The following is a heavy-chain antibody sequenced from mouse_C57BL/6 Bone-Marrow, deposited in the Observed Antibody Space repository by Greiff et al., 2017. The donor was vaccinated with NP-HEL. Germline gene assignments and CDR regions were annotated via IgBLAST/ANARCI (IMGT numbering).Heavy chain of an antibody. D-gene: IGHD2-3*01. V-gene: IGHV1-69*01. CDR2: IDPSDSYT. CDR1: GYTFTSYW. Sequence: QVQLQQPGAELVMPGASVKLSCKASGYTFTSYWMHWVKQRPGQGLEWIGEIDPSDSYTNYNQKFKGMSTLTVDKSSSTAYMQLSSLTSEDSAVYYCASGKLYDGYYRYAMDYWGQGTSVTVSS. J-gene: IGHJ4*01. CDR3: ASGKLYDGYYRYAMDY.